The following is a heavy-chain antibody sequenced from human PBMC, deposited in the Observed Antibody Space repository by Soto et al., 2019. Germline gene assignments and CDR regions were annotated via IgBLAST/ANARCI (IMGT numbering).Heavy chain of an antibody. J-gene: IGHJ4*02. Sequence: ASETLSLTCAVSGDSIIGTHWWSWVRRPPGKGLEFIGETHHSRGTNYNPSLRSRVTMSLDKSKNQLSLILYSVTAADTAVYYCAREEQQQLVLSSYFDYWGQGTLVTVSS. V-gene: IGHV4-4*02. D-gene: IGHD6-13*01. CDR1: GDSIIGTHW. CDR2: THHSRGT. CDR3: AREEQQQLVLSSYFDY.